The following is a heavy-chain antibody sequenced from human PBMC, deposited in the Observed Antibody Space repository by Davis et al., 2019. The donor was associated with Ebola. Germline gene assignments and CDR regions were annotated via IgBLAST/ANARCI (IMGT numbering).Heavy chain of an antibody. D-gene: IGHD1-26*01. CDR3: ARGKSEVGATGFDY. V-gene: IGHV1-18*01. Sequence: KLQGRVTMTTDTSTSTAYMELRSLRSDDTAVYYCARGKSEVGATGFDYWGQGTLVTVSS. J-gene: IGHJ4*02.